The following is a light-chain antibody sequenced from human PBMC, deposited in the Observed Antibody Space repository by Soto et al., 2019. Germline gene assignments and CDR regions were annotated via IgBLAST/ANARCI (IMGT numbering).Light chain of an antibody. J-gene: IGLJ1*01. CDR1: SSDVGDNNF. CDR2: EVS. CDR3: SSYTRSSTYV. Sequence: QSALTQPASVSGSPGQSITISCTGTSSDVGDNNFVSWYQQHPGKAPKLMNFEVSGRPSGVSNRFSGSKSGNTASLTISGLQAEDEADYYCSSYTRSSTYVFGTGTKLTVL. V-gene: IGLV2-14*01.